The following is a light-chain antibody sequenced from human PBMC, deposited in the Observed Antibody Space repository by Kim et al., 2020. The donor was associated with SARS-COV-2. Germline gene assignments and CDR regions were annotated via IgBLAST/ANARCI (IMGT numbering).Light chain of an antibody. Sequence: DIQMTQSPSTLSASIGDRVTITCRASRTIDNWLAWYQQKPGEAPKLLVYKAFNLQSGAPSRFSGSGSGAEYTLTINSLQPDDFATYYCQQYHTRYSFGQGTKLEI. CDR1: RTIDNW. J-gene: IGKJ2*03. V-gene: IGKV1-5*03. CDR2: KAF. CDR3: QQYHTRYS.